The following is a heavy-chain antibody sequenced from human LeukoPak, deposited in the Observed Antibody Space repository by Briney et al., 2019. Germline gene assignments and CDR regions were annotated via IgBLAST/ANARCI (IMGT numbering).Heavy chain of an antibody. Sequence: ASVKVSCKASGYTFTSYDINWVRQATGQGLEWMGWMKPNSGKTGYAQKFQGRVTITRNTSISTAYMELSSLRSEDTAVYYCAREANYYDSSGYPYDAFDIWGQGTMVTVSS. CDR3: AREANYYDSSGYPYDAFDI. D-gene: IGHD3-22*01. CDR2: MKPNSGKT. J-gene: IGHJ3*02. CDR1: GYTFTSYD. V-gene: IGHV1-8*03.